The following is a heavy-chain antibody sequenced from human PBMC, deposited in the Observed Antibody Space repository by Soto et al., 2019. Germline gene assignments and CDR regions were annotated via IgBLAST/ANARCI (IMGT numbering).Heavy chain of an antibody. CDR2: ISGSGGST. J-gene: IGHJ3*02. CDR1: GFTFSSYA. V-gene: IGHV3-23*01. Sequence: EVQLLESGGGLVQPGGSLRLSCAASGFTFSSYAMSWVRQAPGKGLEWVSGISGSGGSTYYADPVKGRFTNSRDNAKNTLYLQMNSLRAEDTAVYYCAKAYYDILTGYIGRDGFDIWGQGTMVTVSS. CDR3: AKAYYDILTGYIGRDGFDI. D-gene: IGHD3-9*01.